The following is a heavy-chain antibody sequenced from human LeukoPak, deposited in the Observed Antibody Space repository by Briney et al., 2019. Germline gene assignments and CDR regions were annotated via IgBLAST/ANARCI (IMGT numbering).Heavy chain of an antibody. CDR1: GYTFTGYY. V-gene: IGHV1-2*04. D-gene: IGHD3-10*01. CDR2: INPNSGGT. Sequence: VASVKVSCKASGYTFTGYYMHWVRQAPGQGLEWMGWINPNSGGTNYAQKFQGWVTMTRDTSISTAYMELSRLRSDDTAVYYCALVGEERSSSFDYWGQGILVTVSS. J-gene: IGHJ4*02. CDR3: ALVGEERSSSFDY.